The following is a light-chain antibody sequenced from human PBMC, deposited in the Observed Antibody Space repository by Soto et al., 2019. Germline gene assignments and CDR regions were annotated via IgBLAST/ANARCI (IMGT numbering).Light chain of an antibody. CDR2: SES. J-gene: IGKJ4*01. CDR1: QGFSTW. V-gene: IGKV1-12*01. Sequence: DIQLTQSPSFVSASVGDRVTITCRASQGFSTWLGWYRQKPGRAPELLIYSESNLFRGVPSRFSGSGSGTEFTLTISSLQPEDFATYYCQQAYSGPRTFGGGTEVE. CDR3: QQAYSGPRT.